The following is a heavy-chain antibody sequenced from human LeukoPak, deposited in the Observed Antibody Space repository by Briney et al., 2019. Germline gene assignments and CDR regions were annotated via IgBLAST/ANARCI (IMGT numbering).Heavy chain of an antibody. D-gene: IGHD1-26*01. J-gene: IGHJ3*02. CDR3: ARGIVGALDAFDI. V-gene: IGHV3-66*01. CDR2: IYSGGST. Sequence: TGGSLRLSCAASGFAFSSYWMHWVRQAPGKGLVWVSVIYSGGSTYYADSVKGRFTISRDNSKNTLYLQMNSLRAEDTAVYYCARGIVGALDAFDIWGQGTMVTVSS. CDR1: GFAFSSYW.